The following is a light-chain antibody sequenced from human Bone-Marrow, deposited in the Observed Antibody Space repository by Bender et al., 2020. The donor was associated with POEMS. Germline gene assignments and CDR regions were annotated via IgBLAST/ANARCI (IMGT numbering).Light chain of an antibody. CDR3: SSYSSGSTFYV. V-gene: IGLV2-14*03. Sequence: QSALTQPASVSGSPGQSITISCTGSSSDIGTHKSVSWYQQHPGKAPKLIMFDVSSRPWGVSDRFSGSKSGNTASLTISGLQAEDEADYYCSSYSSGSTFYVFGTGTKVTVL. CDR1: SSDIGTHKS. CDR2: DVS. J-gene: IGLJ1*01.